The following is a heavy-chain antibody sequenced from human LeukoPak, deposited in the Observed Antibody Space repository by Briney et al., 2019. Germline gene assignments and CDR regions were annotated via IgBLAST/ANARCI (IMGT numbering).Heavy chain of an antibody. CDR2: IVVGSGNT. Sequence: SVKVSCKASGFTFTSSAVQWVRQARGQRLEWIGWIVVGSGNTNYAQKFQERVTITRDMSTSTVYMELSSLRSEDTAVYYCAAPRGYYGSGSNYYYYMDVWGKGTTVTVSS. CDR3: AAPRGYYGSGSNYYYYMDV. J-gene: IGHJ6*03. D-gene: IGHD3-10*01. CDR1: GFTFTSSA. V-gene: IGHV1-58*01.